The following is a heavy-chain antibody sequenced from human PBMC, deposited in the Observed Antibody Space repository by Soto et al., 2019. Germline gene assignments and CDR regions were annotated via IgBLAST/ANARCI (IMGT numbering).Heavy chain of an antibody. Sequence: SETLSLTCTVSGGSISSSSYSWGWIREPPGKGLEWIGSMYYSGSTYYNPSLKIRVTISVDPSKNQFTLKRSSVTAAYTAVDYCARYQRGLFSVAFETWGKETMVT. V-gene: IGHV4-39*01. D-gene: IGHD2-2*01. CDR3: ARYQRGLFSVAFET. CDR2: MYYSGST. J-gene: IGHJ3*02. CDR1: GGSISSSSYS.